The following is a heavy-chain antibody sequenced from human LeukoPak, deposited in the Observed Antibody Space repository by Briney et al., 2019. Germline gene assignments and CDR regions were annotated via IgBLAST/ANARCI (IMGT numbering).Heavy chain of an antibody. CDR3: AKDTSD. CDR2: ISYDGSNK. Sequence: GGSLRLSCAASGFTFSSYGMHWVRQAPGKGLEWVAVISYDGSNKYYADSVKGRFTISKDNSKNTLYLQMNSLRAEDTAVYYCAKDTSDWGQGTLVTVSS. J-gene: IGHJ4*02. CDR1: GFTFSSYG. V-gene: IGHV3-30*18.